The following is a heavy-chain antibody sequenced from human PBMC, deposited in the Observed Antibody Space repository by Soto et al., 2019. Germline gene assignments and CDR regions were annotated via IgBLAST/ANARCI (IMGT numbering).Heavy chain of an antibody. CDR3: ATVRSSGGRPVDY. V-gene: IGHV4-30-4*01. CDR1: GGSISSGDYY. D-gene: IGHD2-15*01. Sequence: QVQLQESGPGLLKPSQTLSLTCTVSGGSISSGDYYWSWIRQPPGKGLEWIGYIYYSGSTYYNPSLKSRATISVDTSKNQFSLRLSSVTAADTAVFYCATVRSSGGRPVDYWGQGTLVTVSS. CDR2: IYYSGST. J-gene: IGHJ4*02.